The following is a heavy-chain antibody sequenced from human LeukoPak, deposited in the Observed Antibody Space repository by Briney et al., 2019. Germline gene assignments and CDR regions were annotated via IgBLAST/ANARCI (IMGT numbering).Heavy chain of an antibody. CDR2: IIPIFGTA. CDR3: ARQPEGTNWFDP. J-gene: IGHJ5*02. D-gene: IGHD1-14*01. CDR1: GGTFSSYA. Sequence: SVKVSCKASGGTFSSYAISWVRQAPGQGLEWMGGIIPIFGTANYAQKFQGRVTITTDESTSTAYMELSSLRSEDTAVYYCARQPEGTNWFDPWGQGTLVTVSS. V-gene: IGHV1-69*05.